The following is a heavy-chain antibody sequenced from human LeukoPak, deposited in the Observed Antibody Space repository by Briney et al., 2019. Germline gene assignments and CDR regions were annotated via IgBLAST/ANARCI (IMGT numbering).Heavy chain of an antibody. V-gene: IGHV4-59*01. CDR3: ARAGAGGGDFDY. Sequence: PSETLSLTCSVSGGSINTYYWSWIRQPPGKGLEWIGYIYYSGSTNYNPSLKSRVTISVDTSKNQFSLGLNSVTAADTAVYYCARAGAGGGDFDYWGQGTLVTVSS. CDR2: IYYSGST. CDR1: GGSINTYY. D-gene: IGHD2-21*01. J-gene: IGHJ4*02.